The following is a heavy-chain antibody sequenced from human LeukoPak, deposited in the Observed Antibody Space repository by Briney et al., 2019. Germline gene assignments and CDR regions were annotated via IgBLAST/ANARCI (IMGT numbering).Heavy chain of an antibody. J-gene: IGHJ3*02. CDR3: AKGAKQWLVPHDAFDI. CDR2: ISYDGSNK. D-gene: IGHD6-19*01. CDR1: GFTLSSYG. Sequence: PGGSLRLSCAASGFTLSSYGMHWVRQAPGKGLEWVAVISYDGSNKYYADSVKGRFTISRDNSKNTLYLQMNSLRAEDTAVYYCAKGAKQWLVPHDAFDIWGQGTMVTVSS. V-gene: IGHV3-30*18.